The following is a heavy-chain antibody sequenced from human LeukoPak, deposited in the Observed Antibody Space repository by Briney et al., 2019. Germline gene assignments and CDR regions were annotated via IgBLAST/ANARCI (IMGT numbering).Heavy chain of an antibody. D-gene: IGHD2-2*01. CDR2: IYYSGST. CDR1: GGSISSYY. Sequence: SETLSLTCTVSGGSISSYYWSWIRQPPGKGLEWIGYIYYSGSTNCNPSLKSRVTISVDTSKNQFSLKLSPVTAADTAVYYCARVYCSSTSCYGGYYFDYWGQGTLVTVSS. J-gene: IGHJ4*02. V-gene: IGHV4-59*01. CDR3: ARVYCSSTSCYGGYYFDY.